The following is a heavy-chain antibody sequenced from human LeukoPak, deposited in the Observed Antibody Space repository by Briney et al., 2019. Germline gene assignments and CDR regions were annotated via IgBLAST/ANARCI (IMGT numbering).Heavy chain of an antibody. V-gene: IGHV3-23*01. D-gene: IGHD5-12*01. CDR3: ARALRGYSGYDSALGFDY. CDR1: GSTFSSYG. Sequence: TGGSLRLSCAASGSTFSSYGMHWVRQAPGKGLGWVSAISGSGGSTYYADSVKGRFTISRDNSKNTLYLQMNSLRAEDTAVYYCARALRGYSGYDSALGFDYWGQGTLVTVSS. J-gene: IGHJ4*02. CDR2: ISGSGGST.